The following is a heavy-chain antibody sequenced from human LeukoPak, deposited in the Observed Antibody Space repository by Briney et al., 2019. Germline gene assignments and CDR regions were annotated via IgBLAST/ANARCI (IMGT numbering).Heavy chain of an antibody. D-gene: IGHD6-19*01. CDR2: IYDSGTT. V-gene: IGHV3-53*01. Sequence: GGSLRLSCAASGFTFSSHAMSWVRQAPGKGLEWVSVIYDSGTTYYADSVKGRFLIFRDTSKNTVDLQMNSLRVEDTAVYYCAGRHSSGWYAYWGQGTLVTVSS. J-gene: IGHJ4*02. CDR3: AGRHSSGWYAY. CDR1: GFTFSSHA.